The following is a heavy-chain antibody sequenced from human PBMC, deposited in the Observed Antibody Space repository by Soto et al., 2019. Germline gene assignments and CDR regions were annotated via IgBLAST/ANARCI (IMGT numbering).Heavy chain of an antibody. V-gene: IGHV3-21*03. CDR2: ISSSTTYI. J-gene: IGHJ3*02. D-gene: IGHD3-22*01. CDR1: RFTFSSYI. CDR3: ARDFDSSGYYGPVGAFDI. Sequence: ESGGGLVKPGGSLRLSCSASRFTFSSYIMNWVRQAPGKGLEWVSSISSSTTYIYYADSVKGRFTISRDNAKNSLYLQVNSLRAEDTAVYYCARDFDSSGYYGPVGAFDIWGQGTMVTVSS.